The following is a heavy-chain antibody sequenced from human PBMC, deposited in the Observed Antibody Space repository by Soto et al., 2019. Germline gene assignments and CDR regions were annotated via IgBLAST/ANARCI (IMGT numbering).Heavy chain of an antibody. V-gene: IGHV5-10-1*01. D-gene: IGHD6-6*01. J-gene: IGHJ6*02. CDR2: IDPSDSYT. CDR1: GYSFTSYW. Sequence: PGESLKISCKGSGYSFTSYWISWVRQMPGKGLEWMERIDPSDSYTNYSPSFQGHVTISADKSISTAYLQWSSLKASDTAMYYCASDSSSAFYYYYGMDVWGQGTTVTVSS. CDR3: ASDSSSAFYYYYGMDV.